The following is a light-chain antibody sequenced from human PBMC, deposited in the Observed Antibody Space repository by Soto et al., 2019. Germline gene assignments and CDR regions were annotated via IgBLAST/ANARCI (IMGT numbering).Light chain of an antibody. J-gene: IGKJ1*01. Sequence: DIQMTQSPSTLSASVGDRVTITCRASQSLNSWLSWYQHNPGKAPKLLIHKASILASGVPSRFSGSDSGTEFTLTISSLKPYDFATYYCQHCIGYSGMFGQGTKVDIK. V-gene: IGKV1-5*03. CDR2: KAS. CDR1: QSLNSW. CDR3: QHCIGYSGM.